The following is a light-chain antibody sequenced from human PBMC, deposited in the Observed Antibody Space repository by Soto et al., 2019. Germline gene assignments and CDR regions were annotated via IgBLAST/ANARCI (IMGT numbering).Light chain of an antibody. J-gene: IGLJ2*01. V-gene: IGLV3-1*01. CDR1: KLGDKY. CDR3: QAWDSSTAFVVV. Sequence: SSELTQPPSVSVSPGQTASITCSGDKLGDKYACWYQQKPGQSPVLVIYQDSKRPSGIPERFSGSNSGNTATLTISGTQAMDEADYYCQAWDSSTAFVVVFGGGTKLTVL. CDR2: QDS.